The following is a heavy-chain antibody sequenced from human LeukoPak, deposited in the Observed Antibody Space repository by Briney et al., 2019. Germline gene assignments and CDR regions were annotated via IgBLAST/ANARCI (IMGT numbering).Heavy chain of an antibody. CDR1: GGTFSSYA. V-gene: IGHV1-69*04. J-gene: IGHJ4*02. D-gene: IGHD2-21*01. CDR2: IIPILGIA. Sequence: SVKVSCKASGGTFSSYAISWVRQAPGQGLEWMGRIIPILGIANYAQKFQGRVTITADKSTSTAYMQLSSLRSEDTAVYYCASTNCGGDCSEVRLDYWGQGTLVTVSS. CDR3: ASTNCGGDCSEVRLDY.